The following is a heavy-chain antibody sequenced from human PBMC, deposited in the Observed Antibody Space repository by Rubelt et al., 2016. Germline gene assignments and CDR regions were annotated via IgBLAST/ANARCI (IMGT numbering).Heavy chain of an antibody. Sequence: EVQLLESGGGLVQPGGSLRLSCAASGFTFSTYATSWVRQAPGKGLEWVSAISGRDSVTYYADSVKGRLTISRENSKTPLFLQMNSLRAEDTAVYYCARDHIRYSSSSYFDYWGQGTLVTVSS. J-gene: IGHJ4*02. V-gene: IGHV3-23*01. CDR2: ISGRDSVT. CDR3: ARDHIRYSSSSYFDY. D-gene: IGHD6-6*01. CDR1: GFTFSTYA.